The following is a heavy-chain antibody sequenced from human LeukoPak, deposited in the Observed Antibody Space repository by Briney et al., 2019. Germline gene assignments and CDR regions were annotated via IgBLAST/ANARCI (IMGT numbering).Heavy chain of an antibody. CDR2: ISYDGSNE. D-gene: IGHD6-13*01. CDR3: AKDGAAAAYFDY. CDR1: GFTFSSYG. Sequence: GGSLRLSCAASGFTFSSYGMHWVRQAQGKGLEWVAVISYDGSNEYYADSVKGRFTISRDNSKNTLYLQMNSLRAEDTAVYYCAKDGAAAAYFDYWGQGTLVTVSS. J-gene: IGHJ4*02. V-gene: IGHV3-30*18.